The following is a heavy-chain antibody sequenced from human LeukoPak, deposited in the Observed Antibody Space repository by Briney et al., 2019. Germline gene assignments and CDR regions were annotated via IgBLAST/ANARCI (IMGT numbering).Heavy chain of an antibody. Sequence: SVKVSCKASGGTFSSYAISWVRQAPGQGLEWMGRIIPILGIANYAQKFQGRVTITADKSTSTAYMELSSLRSEDTAVYYCARVQYDFWSSYYTRRPPVYNWFDPWGQGTLVTVSS. CDR3: ARVQYDFWSSYYTRRPPVYNWFDP. J-gene: IGHJ5*02. D-gene: IGHD3-3*01. V-gene: IGHV1-69*04. CDR1: GGTFSSYA. CDR2: IIPILGIA.